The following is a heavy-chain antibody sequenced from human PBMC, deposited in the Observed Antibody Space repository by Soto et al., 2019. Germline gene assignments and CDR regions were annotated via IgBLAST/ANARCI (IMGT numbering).Heavy chain of an antibody. Sequence: AGGSLRLSCAASASGFTFSSYAMIWVRQAPGKGLEWLSTISGGANITYYADSVKGRFTISRDISKNTLFLQMLGLRAEDTAVYFCAKSTVVPAPIDYWGQGTLVTVSS. CDR2: ISGGANIT. CDR3: AKSTVVPAPIDY. V-gene: IGHV3-23*01. D-gene: IGHD2-2*01. J-gene: IGHJ4*02. CDR1: GFTFSSYA.